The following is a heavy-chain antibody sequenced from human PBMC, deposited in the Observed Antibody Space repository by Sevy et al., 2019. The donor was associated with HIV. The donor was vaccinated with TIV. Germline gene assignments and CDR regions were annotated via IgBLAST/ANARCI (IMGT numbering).Heavy chain of an antibody. J-gene: IGHJ5*02. D-gene: IGHD2-2*01. CDR2: INESGIT. Sequence: SEMSLTCAVHYGSFSGYYWNWIRQVPGKGLEWIGEINESGITYYNPSLKSRVTISVDTSKKQFSLKLNSVTAVDSAVYFCARSPPVVVVPGAPSWFDPWGQGTLVTVSS. V-gene: IGHV4-34*01. CDR1: YGSFSGYY. CDR3: ARSPPVVVVPGAPSWFDP.